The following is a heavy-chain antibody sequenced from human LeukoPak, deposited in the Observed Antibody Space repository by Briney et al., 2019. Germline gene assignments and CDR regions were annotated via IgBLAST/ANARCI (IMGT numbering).Heavy chain of an antibody. V-gene: IGHV3-23*01. D-gene: IGHD3-22*01. CDR2: ISGSGGST. J-gene: IGHJ4*02. CDR1: GFTFSSYS. Sequence: GGSLRLSCAASGFTFSSYSMNWVRQAPGKGLEWVSAISGSGGSTYYADSVKGRFTISRDNSKNTLYLQMNSLRAEDTAVYYCAKEAFLWDDSSGYYTSWGQGTLVTVSS. CDR3: AKEAFLWDDSSGYYTS.